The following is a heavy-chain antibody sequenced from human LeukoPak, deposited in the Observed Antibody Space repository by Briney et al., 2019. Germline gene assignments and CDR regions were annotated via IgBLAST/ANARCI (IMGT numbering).Heavy chain of an antibody. V-gene: IGHV3-23*01. J-gene: IGHJ4*02. CDR3: ILVGATSTY. CDR2: ISGSGGST. Sequence: AGGSLRLSCAASGSTFSSYAMSWVRQAPGKGLEWVSAISGSGGSTYYADSVKGRFTISRDNSKNTLYLQMNSLKSEDTAVYYCILVGATSTYWGQGTLVTVSS. CDR1: GSTFSSYA. D-gene: IGHD1-26*01.